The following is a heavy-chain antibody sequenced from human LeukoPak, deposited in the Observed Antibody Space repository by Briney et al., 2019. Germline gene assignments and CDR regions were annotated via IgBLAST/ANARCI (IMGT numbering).Heavy chain of an antibody. D-gene: IGHD3-3*01. CDR3: ARGIFGVVIQDHWFDP. V-gene: IGHV4-59*01. Sequence: PSETLSLTCTVSGGSISSYYWSWIRQPPGKGLEWIGYIYYSGSTNYNPSLKSRVTISVDTSKNQFSLKLSSVTAADTAVYYCARGIFGVVIQDHWFDPWGQGTLVTVSS. CDR2: IYYSGST. J-gene: IGHJ5*02. CDR1: GGSISSYY.